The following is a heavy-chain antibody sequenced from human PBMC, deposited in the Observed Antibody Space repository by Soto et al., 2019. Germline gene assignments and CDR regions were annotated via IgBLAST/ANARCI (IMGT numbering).Heavy chain of an antibody. D-gene: IGHD3-9*01. CDR2: ISYSGIT. CDR1: GGSIRNDNFY. V-gene: IGHV4-30-4*08. Sequence: QVRLQESGQGLVRPSQTLSLICTVSGGSIRNDNFYWSFLRQRPGTGLEWLGYISYSGITFYNPSLESRPFISVDPSNNQFSLNLKSVTAADTAMYYCARALDGVVTGRGAFAVWGPGTLVTVSS. CDR3: ARALDGVVTGRGAFAV. J-gene: IGHJ3*01.